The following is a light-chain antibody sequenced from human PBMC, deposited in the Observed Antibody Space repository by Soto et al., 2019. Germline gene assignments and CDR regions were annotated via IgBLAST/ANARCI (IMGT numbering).Light chain of an antibody. J-gene: IGKJ4*01. V-gene: IGKV3-20*01. CDR1: QSVRSY. CDR3: QQYGSSRLT. Sequence: EIVLTQSPATLSLSPGERATLSCRASQSVRSYLAWYQQKPGQAPRLLIYDASNRATGIPARFSGSGSGTDFTLTISRLEPEDFAVYYCQQYGSSRLTFGGGTKVDIK. CDR2: DAS.